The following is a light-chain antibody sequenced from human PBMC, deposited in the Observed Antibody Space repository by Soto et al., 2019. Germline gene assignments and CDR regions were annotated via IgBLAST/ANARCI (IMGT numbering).Light chain of an antibody. J-gene: IGKJ1*01. CDR2: DAS. CDR3: QQYGGSPRT. Sequence: DIQMTQSPSSLSASVGDRVTITCRASQSISTSLNWYQQKPGKAPKLLIYDASSLESGVPSRFSGSGSGTDFTLTISRLEPEDFAVYYCQQYGGSPRTFGQGTKVDI. CDR1: QSISTS. V-gene: IGKV1-39*01.